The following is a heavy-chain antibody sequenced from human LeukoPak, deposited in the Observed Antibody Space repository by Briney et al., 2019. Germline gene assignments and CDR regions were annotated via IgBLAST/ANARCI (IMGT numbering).Heavy chain of an antibody. CDR2: ISSSSSYI. V-gene: IGHV3-21*01. J-gene: IGHJ4*02. CDR1: GFTFSSYS. CDR3: ARAAGYSYGSFDY. Sequence: PGGSLRLSCAASGFTFSSYSMNWVRQAPGKGLEWVSSISSSSSYIYYADSVKGRFTISRDNAKNSLYLQMNSLRAEYTAVYYCARAAGYSYGSFDYWGQGTLVTVSS. D-gene: IGHD5-18*01.